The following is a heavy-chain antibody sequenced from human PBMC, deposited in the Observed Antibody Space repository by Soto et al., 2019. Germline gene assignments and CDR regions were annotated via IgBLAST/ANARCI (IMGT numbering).Heavy chain of an antibody. CDR2: INAGNGNT. D-gene: IGHD2-2*01. Sequence: GASVKVSCKASGYTFTSYAMHWVRQAPGQRLEWMGWINAGNGNTKYSQKFQGRVTITRDTSASTAYMELSSLRSEDTAVYYCARWSTVVVPAADLFDYWGQGTLVTGSS. CDR3: ARWSTVVVPAADLFDY. V-gene: IGHV1-3*01. J-gene: IGHJ4*02. CDR1: GYTFTSYA.